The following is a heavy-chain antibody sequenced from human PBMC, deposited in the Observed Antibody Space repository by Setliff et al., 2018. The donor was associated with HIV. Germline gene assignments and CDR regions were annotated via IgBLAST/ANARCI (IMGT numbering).Heavy chain of an antibody. CDR2: IEYGGSP. CDR1: GGSFSGWY. CDR3: ARGPARRYRFSTVYGL. D-gene: IGHD2-2*01. V-gene: IGHV4-34*01. J-gene: IGHJ3*01. Sequence: SETLSLTCAVYGGSFSGWYWTWIRLIPGKGLQWIGEIEYGGSPTYNPSLESRLTISVDTSKTQFSLKLSDVTVADTGIYYCARGPARRYRFSTVYGLWGPGTRVTVSS.